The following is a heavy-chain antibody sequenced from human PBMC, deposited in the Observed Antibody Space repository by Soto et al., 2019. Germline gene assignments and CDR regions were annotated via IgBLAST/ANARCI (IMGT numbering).Heavy chain of an antibody. Sequence: QVQPVQFGPEVKKPGSSVKVSCKASGGTFSSYGISWVRQAPGQGLEWMGGIIPIFGTANYVQKFQGTVTITADESTSTAYMELSSLRSEDTAVSSCASSVGWEVLRFRVEYFDYWGQGTLVAVAS. CDR3: ASSVGWEVLRFRVEYFDY. V-gene: IGHV1-69*01. CDR2: IIPIFGTA. CDR1: GGTFSSYG. J-gene: IGHJ4*02. D-gene: IGHD1-26*01.